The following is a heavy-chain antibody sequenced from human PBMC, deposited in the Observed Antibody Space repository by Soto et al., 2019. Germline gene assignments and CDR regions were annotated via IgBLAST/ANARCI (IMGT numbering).Heavy chain of an antibody. CDR2: ISDSGGFI. J-gene: IGHJ4*02. CDR3: GTSTSWYYFH. Sequence: EVQLVESGGGLVKPGGSLRLSCAASGFNFGGSSMNWVRQAPGKGLEWVSSISDSGGFIKYADSVKGRFTISRDNAKNSLFLQMDSLRAEDTAVYFCGTSTSWYYFHWGQGTLVTVSS. V-gene: IGHV3-21*01. D-gene: IGHD6-13*01. CDR1: GFNFGGSS.